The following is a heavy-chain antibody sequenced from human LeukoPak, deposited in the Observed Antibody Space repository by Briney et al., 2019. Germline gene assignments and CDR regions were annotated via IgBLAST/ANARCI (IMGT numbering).Heavy chain of an antibody. Sequence: SETLSLTCTVSGGSISSYYRSWIRQPPGKGLEWIGYIYYSGSTNYNPSLKSRVTISVDTSKNQFSLKLSSVTAADTAVYYCARGHSSGWKLYYFDYWGQGTLVTVSS. CDR1: GGSISSYY. D-gene: IGHD6-19*01. V-gene: IGHV4-59*01. CDR2: IYYSGST. CDR3: ARGHSSGWKLYYFDY. J-gene: IGHJ4*02.